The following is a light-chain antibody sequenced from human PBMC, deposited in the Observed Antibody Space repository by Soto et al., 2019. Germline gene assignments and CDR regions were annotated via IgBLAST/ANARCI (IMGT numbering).Light chain of an antibody. V-gene: IGKV3-15*01. Sequence: EIVMTQSPATLSVSPGERATLSCRASQTISSSLAWYQQKPGQAPRLLIYFKSTRATGIPTRFSGSGSGTQFTLTISSLQSEDFAVYHCQQYDSSPRTFGQGTKVDIK. CDR1: QTISSS. J-gene: IGKJ1*01. CDR2: FKS. CDR3: QQYDSSPRT.